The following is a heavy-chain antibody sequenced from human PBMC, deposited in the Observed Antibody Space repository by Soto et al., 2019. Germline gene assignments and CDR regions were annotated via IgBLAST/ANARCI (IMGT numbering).Heavy chain of an antibody. D-gene: IGHD2-21*02. V-gene: IGHV4-30-4*01. Sequence: SETLSLTCTVSGGSINSGDYYWSWIRQPPGKGLEWIGYIYYSGSTYYNPSLKSRVTISVDTSKNQFSLKLSSVTAADTAVYYCARSIVVVTALDYWGQGTLVTVSS. CDR1: GGSINSGDYY. J-gene: IGHJ4*02. CDR3: ARSIVVVTALDY. CDR2: IYYSGST.